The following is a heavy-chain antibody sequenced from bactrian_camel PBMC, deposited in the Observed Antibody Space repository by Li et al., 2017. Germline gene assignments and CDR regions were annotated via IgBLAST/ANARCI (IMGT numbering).Heavy chain of an antibody. J-gene: IGHJ4*01. D-gene: IGHD5*01. CDR3: AADEEGYVTVGALVSTDYEY. CDR2: IYTGDGST. CDR1: GFTFDNNW. V-gene: IGHV3S19*01. Sequence: QLVESGGGLVEPGESLRLSCAASGFTFDNNWMHWVRQAPGKGLEWVSSIYTGDGSTNSADSVKGRFTITQDNAKNTVYLQMNSLKPEDTAMYYCAADEEGYVTVGALVSTDYEYWGQGTQVTVS.